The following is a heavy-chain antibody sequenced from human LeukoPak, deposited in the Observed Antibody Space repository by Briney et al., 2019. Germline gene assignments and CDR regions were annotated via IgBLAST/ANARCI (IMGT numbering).Heavy chain of an antibody. J-gene: IGHJ4*02. Sequence: GGSLRLSCAASGFIFSSYSMNWVRQAPGKGLEWVSYISSSSSTIYYADSVKGRFTISSDNAKNSLYLQMNSLRAEDPAVYYCARAYYYGDYHDYWGQGTLVTVSS. CDR1: GFIFSSYS. D-gene: IGHD4-17*01. V-gene: IGHV3-48*04. CDR3: ARAYYYGDYHDY. CDR2: ISSSSSTI.